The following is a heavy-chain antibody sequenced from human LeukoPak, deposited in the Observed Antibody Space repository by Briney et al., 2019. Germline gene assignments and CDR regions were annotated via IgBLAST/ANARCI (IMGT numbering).Heavy chain of an antibody. CDR2: IKQDGSEK. Sequence: GGSLRLSCAASGFTFSSYEMNWVRQAPGKGLEWVAHIKQDGSEKYYVDSIKGRFTNSRDNAKNLVYLQMNSLRAEDTAVYYCARGWNYAFRFDYWGQGTLVTVSS. CDR1: GFTFSSYE. CDR3: ARGWNYAFRFDY. V-gene: IGHV3-7*01. J-gene: IGHJ4*02. D-gene: IGHD1-7*01.